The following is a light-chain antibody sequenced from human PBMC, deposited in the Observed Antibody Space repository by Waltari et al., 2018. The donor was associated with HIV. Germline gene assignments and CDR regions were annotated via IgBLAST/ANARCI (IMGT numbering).Light chain of an antibody. CDR2: DTT. V-gene: IGLV7-46*01. J-gene: IGLJ2*01. Sequence: VVTQEPSLTVSPGGTIILTCGSSEGAVTTKNYAYWFQQKPGQAPTTLRHDTTQSNFWTPARFSGFLLGDKAALTLSGALSEDEGVYFCLLFFGATRVFGGGTMVTVL. CDR1: EGAVTTKNY. CDR3: LLFFGATRV.